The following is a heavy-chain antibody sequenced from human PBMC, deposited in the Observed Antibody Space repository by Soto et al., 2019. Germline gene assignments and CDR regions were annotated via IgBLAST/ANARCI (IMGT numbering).Heavy chain of an antibody. V-gene: IGHV1-69*01. CDR2: MIPLFGTA. Sequence: QVQLVQSGAEVKKPGSSLKVSCKTSGVTFSTSGISWVRQGPGQGLEWMGGMIPLFGTAKYTRKLQARVSITADDSPPTTSLQVSGLSSHDTAIYYGARVSPSICGGGNCYRLNSYFDSGGQGSQVVLSS. D-gene: IGHD2-21*01. CDR1: GVTFSTSG. CDR3: ARVSPSICGGGNCYRLNSYFDS. J-gene: IGHJ4*03.